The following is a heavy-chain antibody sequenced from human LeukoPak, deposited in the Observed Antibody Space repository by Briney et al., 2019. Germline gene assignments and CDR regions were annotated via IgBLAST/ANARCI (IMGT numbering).Heavy chain of an antibody. J-gene: IGHJ4*02. CDR3: ARSVPYGSGSYGFDY. CDR2: MYDSGST. D-gene: IGHD3-10*01. CDR1: GVSITNNNYY. Sequence: PSETLSLTCTVSGVSITNNNYYWGWIRQSPGKGLQWIGSMYDSGSTYHNPSLKSQIIISLDRSQNQFSLKLSSVTAADTAVYYCARSVPYGSGSYGFDYWGQGTLVTVSS. V-gene: IGHV4-39*07.